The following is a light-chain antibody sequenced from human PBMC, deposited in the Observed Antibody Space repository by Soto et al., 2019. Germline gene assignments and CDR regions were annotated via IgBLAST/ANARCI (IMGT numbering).Light chain of an antibody. V-gene: IGKV1-39*01. CDR3: PQSYSHPRT. CDR1: QSTSSY. CDR2: AAS. Sequence: DIPMTQSPSSLSASVGDRVTITCRASQSTSSYLNWYQQKPGKAPKLLIYAASSLQSGVPSRFSGSGSGTDFTLTISSLQPEDFATYYGPQSYSHPRTFGQGTKVEIK. J-gene: IGKJ1*01.